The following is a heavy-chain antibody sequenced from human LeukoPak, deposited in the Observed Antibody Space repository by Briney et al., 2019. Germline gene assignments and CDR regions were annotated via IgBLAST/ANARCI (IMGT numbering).Heavy chain of an antibody. J-gene: IGHJ4*02. CDR1: GFTFSTNS. CDR3: ARENGEAFDY. Sequence: KTGGSLRLSCAASGFTFSTNSMNWVRQAPGKGREGVASIGPSSTSIYYADSLKGRFTISRYNAKNSLYLQMNSLSAQDTAVYYCARENGEAFDYWGQGTMVTVSS. CDR2: IGPSSTSI. V-gene: IGHV3-21*01.